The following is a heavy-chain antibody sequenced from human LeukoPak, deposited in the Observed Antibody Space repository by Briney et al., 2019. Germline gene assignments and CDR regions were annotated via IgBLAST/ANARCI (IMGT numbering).Heavy chain of an antibody. CDR3: ATGYSGYHSNYYYMDV. V-gene: IGHV3-21*01. J-gene: IGHJ6*03. CDR1: EFSFSRFG. Sequence: GGSLRLSCAVSEFSFSRFGMTLVRQAPGKGLEWVSSISSSSSDIYYVDSVKGRFTISRDNSKNSLYLQMNSLRAEDTAVYYCATGYSGYHSNYYYMDVWGKGTTVTVSS. CDR2: ISSSSSDI. D-gene: IGHD5-12*01.